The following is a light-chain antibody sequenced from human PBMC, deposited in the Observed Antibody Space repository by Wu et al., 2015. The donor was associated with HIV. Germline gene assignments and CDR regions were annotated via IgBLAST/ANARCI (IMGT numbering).Light chain of an antibody. CDR1: QSVSSN. CDR2: GAS. CDR3: QQYNNWLPFT. V-gene: IGKV3D-15*01. Sequence: EIVLTQSPDTLSASPGERATLSCRASQSVSSNLAWYQQKPGQAPRLLIYGASTRATGIPARFSGSGSGTEFTLTISSLQSEDFAVYYCQQYNNWLPFTFGPGTKVDIK. J-gene: IGKJ3*01.